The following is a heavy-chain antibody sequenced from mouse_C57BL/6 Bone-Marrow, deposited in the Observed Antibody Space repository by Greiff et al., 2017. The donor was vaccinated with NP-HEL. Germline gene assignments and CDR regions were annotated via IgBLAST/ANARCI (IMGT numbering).Heavy chain of an antibody. CDR3: ARCGYL. D-gene: IGHD1-2*01. J-gene: IGHJ3*01. CDR2: IYPGSGST. Sequence: VQLQQSGPVLVKPGPSVKMSCKASGYTFTSYWITWVKQRPGQGLEWIGDIYPGSGSTNYNEKFKSKATLTVDTSSSTAYMQLSSLTSEDSAVYYCARCGYLWGQGTLVTVSA. V-gene: IGHV1-55*01. CDR1: GYTFTSYW.